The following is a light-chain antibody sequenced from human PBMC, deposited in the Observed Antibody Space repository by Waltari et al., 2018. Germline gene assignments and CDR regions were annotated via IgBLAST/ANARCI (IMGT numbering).Light chain of an antibody. Sequence: QSVLTQPPSASGTPGQRVHISCSGSRSTIASNYVCWYQQLPGTAPKLLIYRNNQRPSGVPARFSVSKSGTSASLAISGLRSEDEADYYCAAWDDSLSVVFGGGTKLTVL. J-gene: IGLJ2*01. CDR2: RNN. CDR1: RSTIASNY. CDR3: AAWDDSLSVV. V-gene: IGLV1-47*01.